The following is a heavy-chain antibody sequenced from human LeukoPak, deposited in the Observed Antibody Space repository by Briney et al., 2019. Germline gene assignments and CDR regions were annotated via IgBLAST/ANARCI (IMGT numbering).Heavy chain of an antibody. Sequence: ASVKVSCTVSGYTLTELSMHWVRQAPGKGLEWMGGFDPEDGETIYAQKFQGRVTMTEDTSTDTAYMELSSLRSEDTAVYYCATGVYSSGWSYYFDYWGQGTLVTVSS. CDR2: FDPEDGET. D-gene: IGHD6-19*01. J-gene: IGHJ4*02. CDR3: ATGVYSSGWSYYFDY. CDR1: GYTLTELS. V-gene: IGHV1-24*01.